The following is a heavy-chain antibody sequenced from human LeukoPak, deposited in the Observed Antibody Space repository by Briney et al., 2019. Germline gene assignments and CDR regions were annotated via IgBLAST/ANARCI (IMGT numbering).Heavy chain of an antibody. D-gene: IGHD3-3*01. CDR3: VRDSFGVAGTFDY. CDR2: ISSSSSYI. CDR1: GFTFSSYG. Sequence: PGGSLRLSCAASGFTFSSYGMHWVRQAPGKGLEWVSSISSSSSYIYYADSVKGRFTISRDNAKNSLYLQMNSLRAEDTAVYYCVRDSFGVAGTFDYWGQGTLVTVSS. J-gene: IGHJ4*02. V-gene: IGHV3-21*01.